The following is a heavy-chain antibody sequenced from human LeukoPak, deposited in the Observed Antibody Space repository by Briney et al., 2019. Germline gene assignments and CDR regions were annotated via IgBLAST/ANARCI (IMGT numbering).Heavy chain of an antibody. CDR1: GGSFSGYY. V-gene: IGHV4-34*01. Sequence: SETLSLTCAVYGGSFSGYYWSWIRQPPGKGLEWIGEINHSGSTNYNPSLKSRVTISVDTSKNQFSLKLSSVTAADTAVYYCARGGTRYCSSTSCWGLGYYYYMDVWGKGTTVTVFS. J-gene: IGHJ6*03. CDR2: INHSGST. CDR3: ARGGTRYCSSTSCWGLGYYYYMDV. D-gene: IGHD2-2*01.